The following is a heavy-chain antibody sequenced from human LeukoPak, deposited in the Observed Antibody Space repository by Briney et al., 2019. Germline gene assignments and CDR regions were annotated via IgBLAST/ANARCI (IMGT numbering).Heavy chain of an antibody. Sequence: GGSLGLSCAASGFTFSSYSMNWVRQAPGKGLEWVSSISSSSSYIYYADSVKGRFSISRDNAKNSLYLQMNSLRAEDTAVYYCARDADYGDPEGYFDYWGQGTLVTVSS. CDR2: ISSSSSYI. J-gene: IGHJ4*02. CDR3: ARDADYGDPEGYFDY. V-gene: IGHV3-21*01. D-gene: IGHD4-17*01. CDR1: GFTFSSYS.